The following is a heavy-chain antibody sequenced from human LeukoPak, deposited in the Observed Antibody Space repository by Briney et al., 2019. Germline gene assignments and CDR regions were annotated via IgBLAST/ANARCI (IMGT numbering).Heavy chain of an antibody. CDR3: ARARIRTGSGYYYYMNV. J-gene: IGHJ6*03. Sequence: PGGSLRLSCAASGFTFSNYAMHWVRQAPGKGLEWVAVISYDGTKEYYADSVKGRFTISRDNSKNTLYLQMDSLRAEDTAVFYCARARIRTGSGYYYYMNVWGNGTTVTVPS. V-gene: IGHV3-30*01. CDR1: GFTFSNYA. CDR2: ISYDGTKE. D-gene: IGHD3-10*01.